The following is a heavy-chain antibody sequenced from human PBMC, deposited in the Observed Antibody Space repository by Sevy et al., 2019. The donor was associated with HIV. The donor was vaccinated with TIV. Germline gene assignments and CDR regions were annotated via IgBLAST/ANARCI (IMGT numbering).Heavy chain of an antibody. CDR1: GFTFGDYA. V-gene: IGHV3-49*03. CDR3: TRAEYYYDSSGYYLDAFDI. Sequence: GGSLRLSCTASGFTFGDYAMSWFRQAPGKGLEWVGFIRSKAYGGTTEDAASVKGRFTISRDDSKSIAYLQMNSLKTEDTAVYYCTRAEYYYDSSGYYLDAFDIWGQGTMVTVSS. CDR2: IRSKAYGGTT. D-gene: IGHD3-22*01. J-gene: IGHJ3*02.